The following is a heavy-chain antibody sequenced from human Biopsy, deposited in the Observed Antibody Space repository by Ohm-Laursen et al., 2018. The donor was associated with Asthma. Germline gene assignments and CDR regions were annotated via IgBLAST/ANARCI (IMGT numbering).Heavy chain of an antibody. Sequence: TLSLTCAVSGGSISSSSYYWGWIRQPPGKGLEWMGSISYTGSAYHNPSLKSRVSISLDTSKNQFFLKLSSVTAADTAVYYCARSAKTIFGVVMGSYYYGMDVWGQGTTVTVSS. CDR3: ARSAKTIFGVVMGSYYYGMDV. CDR1: GGSISSSSYY. V-gene: IGHV4-39*07. D-gene: IGHD3-3*01. CDR2: ISYTGSA. J-gene: IGHJ6*02.